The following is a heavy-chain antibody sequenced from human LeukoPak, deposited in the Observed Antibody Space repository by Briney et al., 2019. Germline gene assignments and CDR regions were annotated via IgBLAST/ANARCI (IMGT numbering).Heavy chain of an antibody. CDR1: GFTFSSYA. CDR3: AKDGDSHSPPYYFDY. Sequence: GALRLSCAASGFTFSSYAMHWVRQAPGKGLEWVAVISYDGSNKYYADSVKGRFTISRDNSKNTLYLQMNSLRAEDTAVYYCAKDGDSHSPPYYFDYWGQGTLVTVSS. CDR2: ISYDGSNK. D-gene: IGHD2-21*01. J-gene: IGHJ4*02. V-gene: IGHV3-30*04.